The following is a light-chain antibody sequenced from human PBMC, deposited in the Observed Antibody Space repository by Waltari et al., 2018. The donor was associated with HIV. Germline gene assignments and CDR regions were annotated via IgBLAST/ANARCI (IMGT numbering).Light chain of an antibody. CDR3: QQYNNWPLT. CDR2: GTS. J-gene: IGKJ4*01. Sequence: EIVMTQSPATLSGSPGEGVTLSCRASQSIIINLAWYQQKPGQAPRLLMFGTSNRATGVPARCSGSGSGTEFSLTISSLQSEDFAVYYCQQYNNWPLTFGGGTKVEIK. CDR1: QSIIIN. V-gene: IGKV3-15*01.